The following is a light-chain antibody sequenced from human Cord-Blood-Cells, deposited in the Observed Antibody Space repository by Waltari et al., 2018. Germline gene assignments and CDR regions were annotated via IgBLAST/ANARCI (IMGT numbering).Light chain of an antibody. CDR1: SSDVGGYNY. Sequence: QSALTQPPSASGSPGQSVTISCTGTSSDVGGYNYVSWYQQHPGKAPKLMIYEVSKRPSGGPEGFAGSKAGNTASLTVAGLQAEDEADYYCSSYAGSNNYVFGTGTKVTVL. CDR3: SSYAGSNNYV. V-gene: IGLV2-8*01. J-gene: IGLJ1*01. CDR2: EVS.